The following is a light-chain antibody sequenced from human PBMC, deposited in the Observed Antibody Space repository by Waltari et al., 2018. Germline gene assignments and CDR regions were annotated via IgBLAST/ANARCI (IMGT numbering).Light chain of an antibody. V-gene: IGLV2-14*04. Sequence: YNYVSWYQQHPGKAPKVMIYDVTKRPSGVSNRFSGSKSGSTASLTISGLQAEDEADYYCSSYTSSNTWVFGGGTKLTVL. CDR2: DVT. J-gene: IGLJ3*02. CDR3: SSYTSSNTWV. CDR1: YNY.